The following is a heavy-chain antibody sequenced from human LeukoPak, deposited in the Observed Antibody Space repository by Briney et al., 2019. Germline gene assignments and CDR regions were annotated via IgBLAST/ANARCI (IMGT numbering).Heavy chain of an antibody. Sequence: GGSLRLSCAASGFTFSSSWMTWVRQAPGKGLEWVANIKQDGSDKYYVDSVKGRFTISRDNAKNSLYLQMNSLRDADPAVYYCARAEEQRWGYVDYWGQGTLATASS. CDR1: GFTFSSSW. J-gene: IGHJ4*02. V-gene: IGHV3-7*04. CDR2: IKQDGSDK. CDR3: ARAEEQRWGYVDY. D-gene: IGHD5-24*01.